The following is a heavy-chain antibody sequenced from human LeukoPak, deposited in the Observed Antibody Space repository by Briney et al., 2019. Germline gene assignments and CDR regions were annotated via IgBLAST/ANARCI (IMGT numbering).Heavy chain of an antibody. D-gene: IGHD1-26*01. CDR1: GRSISSYY. CDR3: ARKGDRGSAGFFDY. J-gene: IGHJ4*02. V-gene: IGHV4-59*01. CDR2: IYHSGST. Sequence: SETLSLTCTVSGRSISSYYWSWIRQPPGKGLEWIGHIYHSGSTNYSPSLTSRVTMSVDRSKNQFSLKLSSATAADTALYYCARKGDRGSAGFFDYWGQGTLVTVSS.